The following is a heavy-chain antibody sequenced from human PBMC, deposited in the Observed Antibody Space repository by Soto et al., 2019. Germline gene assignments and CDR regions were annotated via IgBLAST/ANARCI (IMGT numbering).Heavy chain of an antibody. CDR2: SSSYNGNT. J-gene: IGHJ1*01. Sequence: QVQLVQSGAEVKQPGASVKVSCKASGYTFTSYGISWVRQAPGQGLEWMGWSSSYNGNTNYAQTLQGRATRTTDTSTSTAYVELMSLRSDDTAVDYCARDPPAAIGYFQHWVQGTLVPVSS. V-gene: IGHV1-18*04. CDR3: ARDPPAAIGYFQH. D-gene: IGHD2-2*02. CDR1: GYTFTSYG.